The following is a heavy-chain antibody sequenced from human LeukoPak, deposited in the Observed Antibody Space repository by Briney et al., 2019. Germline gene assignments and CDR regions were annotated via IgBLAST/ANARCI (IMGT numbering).Heavy chain of an antibody. CDR3: ARGNPRTYYDFWSGYAWFDP. Sequence: ASVKVSCKASGYTFTGYYMHWVRQAPGQGLEWMGWINPNSGGTNYAQKFQGRATMTRDTSISTAYMELSRLRSDDTAVYYCARGNPRTYYDFWSGYAWFDPWGQGTLVTVSS. D-gene: IGHD3-3*01. CDR1: GYTFTGYY. J-gene: IGHJ5*02. CDR2: INPNSGGT. V-gene: IGHV1-2*02.